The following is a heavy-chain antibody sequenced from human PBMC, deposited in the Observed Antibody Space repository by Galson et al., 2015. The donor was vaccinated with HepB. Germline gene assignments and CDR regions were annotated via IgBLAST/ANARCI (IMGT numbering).Heavy chain of an antibody. D-gene: IGHD5-12*01. V-gene: IGHV1-24*01. CDR3: ATGGLIVATSLYGMDV. CDR1: GYTLTELS. CDR2: FDPEDGET. Sequence: SVKVSCKVSGYTLTELSMHWVRQAPGKGLEWMGGFDPEDGETIYAQKFQGRVTMTEDTSTDTAYMELSSLRSEDTAVYYCATGGLIVATSLYGMDVWGQGTTVTVS. J-gene: IGHJ6*02.